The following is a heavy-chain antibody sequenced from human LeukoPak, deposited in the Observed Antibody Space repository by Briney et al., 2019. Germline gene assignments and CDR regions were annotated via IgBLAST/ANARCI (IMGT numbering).Heavy chain of an antibody. CDR1: GFTFSSYA. D-gene: IGHD5-24*01. V-gene: IGHV3-23*01. Sequence: GGSLRLSCAASGFTFSSYAMSWVRQAPGKGLELVSHISDSGITTYYADSVKGRFTISRDNTEDTLYLQMNSLRVDDTALYYCATSRGATMVALDYWGQGTLVTVSS. CDR3: ATSRGATMVALDY. J-gene: IGHJ4*02. CDR2: ISDSGITT.